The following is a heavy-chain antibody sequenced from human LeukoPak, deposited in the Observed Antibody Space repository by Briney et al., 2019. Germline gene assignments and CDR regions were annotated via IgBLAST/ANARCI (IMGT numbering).Heavy chain of an antibody. V-gene: IGHV4-61*02. CDR2: IYTSGTT. J-gene: IGHJ5*02. CDR3: TRDVSGPNWFDP. Sequence: SETLSLTCTVSGGSISSGSYYWTWIRQPVGKGLEWIGRIYTSGTTNYNPSLQSRVTISVDTSKNHFSLRLSSVTAADTAVYYCTRDVSGPNWFDPWGQGTLVTVSS. CDR1: GGSISSGSYY. D-gene: IGHD1-26*01.